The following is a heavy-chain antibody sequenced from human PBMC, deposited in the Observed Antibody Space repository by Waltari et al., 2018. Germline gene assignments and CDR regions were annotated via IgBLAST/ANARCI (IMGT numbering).Heavy chain of an antibody. CDR2: IYSGGST. CDR3: AVGFGRVREAMDV. CDR1: GFTVSSNY. J-gene: IGHJ6*03. Sequence: VQLVETGGGLIQPGGSLRLSCAASGFTVSSNYMSWVRQAPGKGLEWVSVIYSGGSTDYADSVKGRFTISRDNSKNTLYLQMNSRRAEDTAVYYCAVGFGRVREAMDVWGKGTTVTVSS. V-gene: IGHV3-53*02. D-gene: IGHD3-10*01.